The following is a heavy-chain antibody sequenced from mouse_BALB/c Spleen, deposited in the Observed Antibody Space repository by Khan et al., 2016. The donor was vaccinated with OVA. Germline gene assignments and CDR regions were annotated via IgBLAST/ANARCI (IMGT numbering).Heavy chain of an antibody. J-gene: IGHJ3*01. CDR2: IYPGSGTT. CDR3: AKIYASWFAY. CDR1: GYTFTDYV. V-gene: IGHV1-77*01. D-gene: IGHD1-1*01. Sequence: QVQLKQSGPELVKPGASVKMSCKASGYTFTDYVINWVKQRTGQGLEWIGEIYPGSGTTYYNEKFKGKATLTADKSSNTAYMQLSSLTSEDSAVXFCAKIYASWFAYWGQGTLVTVSA.